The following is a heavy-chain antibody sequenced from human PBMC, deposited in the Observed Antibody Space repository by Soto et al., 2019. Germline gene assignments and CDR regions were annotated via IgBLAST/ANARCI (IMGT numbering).Heavy chain of an antibody. V-gene: IGHV3-23*01. CDR2: ISDGGGST. Sequence: VGSLRLSCAASGFSFSSYAMSWVRQSPGKGLEWVSSISDGGGSTNYADSVRGRFTIARDRSKNTLYLHMISLRAEDTAVYYCAKEYCGDHCALDFWGEGALVTVSS. CDR3: AKEYCGDHCALDF. J-gene: IGHJ4*02. D-gene: IGHD2-21*02. CDR1: GFSFSSYA.